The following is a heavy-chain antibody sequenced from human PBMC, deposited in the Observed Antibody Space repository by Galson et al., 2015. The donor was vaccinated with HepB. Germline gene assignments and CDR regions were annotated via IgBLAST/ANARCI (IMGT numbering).Heavy chain of an antibody. J-gene: IGHJ4*02. D-gene: IGHD4-11*01. V-gene: IGHV4-34*01. Sequence: TLSLTCAVYGGSFSGYYWSWIRQPPGKGLEWIGEINHSGSTNYNPSLKSRVTISVDTSKNQFSLKLSSVTAADTAVYYCARADYSNYALWFDYWGQGTLVTVSS. CDR3: ARADYSNYALWFDY. CDR2: INHSGST. CDR1: GGSFSGYY.